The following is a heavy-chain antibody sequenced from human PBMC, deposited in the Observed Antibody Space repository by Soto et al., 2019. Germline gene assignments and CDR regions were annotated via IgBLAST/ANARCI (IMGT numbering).Heavy chain of an antibody. CDR2: IYYSGST. V-gene: IGHV4-39*01. J-gene: IGHJ4*02. D-gene: IGHD6-13*01. CDR1: GGSISSSSNY. Sequence: LSLTCTVCGGSISSSSNYWGWIRQSPGKGLEWIGSIYYSGSTYYNPPLKSRVTISVDTSRNQLSLKLSSVTAADTAVYYCARHGAAAVLYYFAYWGQGTPVTVSS. CDR3: ARHGAAAVLYYFAY.